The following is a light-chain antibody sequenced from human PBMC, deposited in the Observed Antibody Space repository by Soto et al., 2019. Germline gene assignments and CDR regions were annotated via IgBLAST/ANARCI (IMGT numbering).Light chain of an antibody. J-gene: IGKJ4*01. CDR1: QSVSSN. V-gene: IGKV3-15*01. CDR3: QQYNVWPLT. CDR2: VAS. Sequence: EIVMTQSPAPLSVSPGERATLSCRASQSVSSNLAWYQQKPGQTPKLLIYVASTRATGIPARFSGSGSGTELTLTICSLQSEDFAVYYCQQYNVWPLTFGGGTKVEFK.